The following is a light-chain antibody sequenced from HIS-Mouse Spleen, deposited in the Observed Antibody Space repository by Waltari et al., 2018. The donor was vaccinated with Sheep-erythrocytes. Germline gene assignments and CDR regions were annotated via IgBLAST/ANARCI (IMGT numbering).Light chain of an antibody. CDR1: TIGSNN. J-gene: IGLJ2*01. V-gene: IGLV3-9*01. CDR2: RDS. Sequence: SYELTQPLSVSVALGQTARITCGGNTIGSNNVHWYQQKPGQAPVLVIYRDSNRPSGIPERFSGSNSGNTATLTISRAQAGDEADYYCQVWDSSTVVFGGGTKLTVL. CDR3: QVWDSSTVV.